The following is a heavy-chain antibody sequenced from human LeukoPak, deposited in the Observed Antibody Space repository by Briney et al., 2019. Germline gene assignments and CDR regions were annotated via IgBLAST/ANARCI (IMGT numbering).Heavy chain of an antibody. D-gene: IGHD1-26*01. V-gene: IGHV3-23*01. Sequence: GGTLRLSCAASGFTFSSYGMSWVRQTPGKGLEWVSAINRSGVRTHYSDSVKGRFTISRDNSKNTLYLQMNSLRAEDTAVYYCAKYSGSSPGDYYMDVWGKGTTVTISS. J-gene: IGHJ6*03. CDR1: GFTFSSYG. CDR3: AKYSGSSPGDYYMDV. CDR2: INRSGVRT.